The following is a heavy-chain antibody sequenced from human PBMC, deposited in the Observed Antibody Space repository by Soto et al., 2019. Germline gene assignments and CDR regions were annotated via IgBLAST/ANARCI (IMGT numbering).Heavy chain of an antibody. CDR1: GFTLSSYS. J-gene: IGHJ4*02. D-gene: IGHD3-3*01. V-gene: IGHV3-48*02. CDR2: ISSSISTI. Sequence: EVQLVESGGGLVQPGGSLRLSCAASGFTLSSYSMNWVRQAPGKGLEWVSYISSSISTIYYADSVKGRFTISRDNAKNSLYLQMNSLRDEDTAVYYCARDNPDYDFWSGYSFFDYWGQGTLVTVSS. CDR3: ARDNPDYDFWSGYSFFDY.